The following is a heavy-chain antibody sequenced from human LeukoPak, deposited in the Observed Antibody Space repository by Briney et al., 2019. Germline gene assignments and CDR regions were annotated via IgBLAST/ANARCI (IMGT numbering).Heavy chain of an antibody. D-gene: IGHD2-8*01. CDR2: IWYDGSNK. CDR3: ARVGGYCTNGVCQYLDY. V-gene: IGHV3-33*01. J-gene: IGHJ4*02. CDR1: GFTFSSYG. Sequence: GGSLRLSCAASGFTFSSYGMHWVRQAPGKGLEWVAVIWYDGSNKYYADSVKGRFTISRDNSKNTLYLQMNSLRAEDTAVYYCARVGGYCTNGVCQYLDYWGQGTLVTVSS.